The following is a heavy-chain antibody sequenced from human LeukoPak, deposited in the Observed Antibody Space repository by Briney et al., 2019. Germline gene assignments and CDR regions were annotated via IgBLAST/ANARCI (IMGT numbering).Heavy chain of an antibody. V-gene: IGHV3-23*01. D-gene: IGHD4-17*01. Sequence: GGSLRLSCAASGFTFSSYAMSWVRQAPGKGLEWVSAICGSGGSTYYADSVKGRFTISRDNSKNSLYLQMNSLRAEDTAVYYCAKGSYGDYSYYYYMDVWGKGTTVTVSS. CDR3: AKGSYGDYSYYYYMDV. CDR1: GFTFSSYA. CDR2: ICGSGGST. J-gene: IGHJ6*03.